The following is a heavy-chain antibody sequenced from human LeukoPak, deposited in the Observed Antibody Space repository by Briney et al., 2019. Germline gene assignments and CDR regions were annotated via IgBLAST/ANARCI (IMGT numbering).Heavy chain of an antibody. CDR2: ISRSGGTT. J-gene: IGHJ4*02. D-gene: IGHD4-17*01. Sequence: GGSLRLSCAASGFTLSSYGVSWVRQAPGKGLEWVSVISRSGGTTYYADSVKGRFTISRDNSKNTLYLQMNSLRAEDTAVYYCARRDSLRVHYFDYWGQGTLVTVSS. CDR3: ARRDSLRVHYFDY. V-gene: IGHV3-23*01. CDR1: GFTLSSYG.